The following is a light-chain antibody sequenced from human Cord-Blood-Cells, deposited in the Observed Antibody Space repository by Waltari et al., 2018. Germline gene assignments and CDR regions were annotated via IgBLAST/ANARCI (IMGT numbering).Light chain of an antibody. V-gene: IGLV3-21*04. CDR1: NLGSKS. Sequence: SYVLTQPPSVSVAPGKTARLTCGGNNLGSKSVHWYQQKPGQAPVLVIYYDSDRPSGIPERFSGSNSGNTATLTISRVEAGDEADYYCQVWDSSSDQVFGGGTKLTVL. CDR2: YDS. CDR3: QVWDSSSDQV. J-gene: IGLJ3*02.